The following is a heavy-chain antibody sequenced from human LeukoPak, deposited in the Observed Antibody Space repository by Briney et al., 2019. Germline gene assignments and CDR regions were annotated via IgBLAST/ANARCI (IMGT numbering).Heavy chain of an antibody. CDR1: GFTFSSYS. Sequence: PGGSLRLSCAASGFTFSSYSMNWVRQAPGKGLEWVSSISSSSSYIYYADSVKGRFTISRDNAKNSLYLQMNSLRAEDTAVYYCARDPNRAEYQLTSGWFDTWGQGTLVTVSS. CDR3: ARDPNRAEYQLTSGWFDT. J-gene: IGHJ5*02. CDR2: ISSSSSYI. V-gene: IGHV3-21*01. D-gene: IGHD2-2*01.